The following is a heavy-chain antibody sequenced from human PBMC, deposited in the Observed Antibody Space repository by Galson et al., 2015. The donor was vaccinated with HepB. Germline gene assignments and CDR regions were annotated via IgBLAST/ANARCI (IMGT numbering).Heavy chain of an antibody. CDR2: ISSSSSYI. V-gene: IGHV3-21*01. Sequence: SLRLSCAASGFTFSSYAMSWVRQAPGKGLEWVSSISSSSSYIYYADSVKGRFTISRDNAKNSLYLQMNSLRAEDTAVYYCARDQLDYYFDYWGQGTLVTVSS. J-gene: IGHJ4*02. CDR3: ARDQLDYYFDY. D-gene: IGHD1-1*01. CDR1: GFTFSSYA.